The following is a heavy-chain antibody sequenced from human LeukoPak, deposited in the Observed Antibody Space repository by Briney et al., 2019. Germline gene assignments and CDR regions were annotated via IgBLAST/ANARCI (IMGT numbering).Heavy chain of an antibody. V-gene: IGHV3-66*02. D-gene: IGHD2-15*01. J-gene: IGHJ4*02. CDR2: FYSGGST. Sequence: PGGSLRLSCAASGFSVSSNYMSRVRQAPGKGLEWVSVFYSGGSTYYADSVKGRFTISRDTSKNTLYLQMNSLRVEDTAVYYCARETSTQCSGGSCFFDYWGQGTLVTVSS. CDR1: GFSVSSNY. CDR3: ARETSTQCSGGSCFFDY.